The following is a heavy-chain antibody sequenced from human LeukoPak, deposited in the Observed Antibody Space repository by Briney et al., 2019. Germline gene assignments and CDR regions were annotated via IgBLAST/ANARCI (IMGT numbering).Heavy chain of an antibody. CDR3: ARVGEKYCSGGSCYSVFYLQH. V-gene: IGHV1-69*13. J-gene: IGHJ1*01. D-gene: IGHD2-15*01. CDR1: GGTFSSYA. Sequence: SVKVSCKASGGTFSSYAISWVRQAPGQGLEWMGGIIPIFGTANYAQKFQGRVTITADESTSTAYMELSRLRSDDTAVYYCARVGEKYCSGGSCYSVFYLQHWGQGTLVTVSS. CDR2: IIPIFGTA.